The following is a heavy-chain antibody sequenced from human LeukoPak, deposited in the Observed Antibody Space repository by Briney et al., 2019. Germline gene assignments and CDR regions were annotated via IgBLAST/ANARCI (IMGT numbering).Heavy chain of an antibody. CDR2: IYPGDSDT. CDR1: GYSFTNHW. D-gene: IGHD2-21*02. V-gene: IGHV5-51*01. CDR3: ARQGYCGADCYSRFDY. Sequence: GESLKISCKGSGYSFTNHWIAWVRQMPGKGLERMGIIYPGDSDTRYSPSFQGQVTVSADKSISAAYLQWNSLKASDSAMYYCARQGYCGADCYSRFDYWGQGTLVTVSS. J-gene: IGHJ4*02.